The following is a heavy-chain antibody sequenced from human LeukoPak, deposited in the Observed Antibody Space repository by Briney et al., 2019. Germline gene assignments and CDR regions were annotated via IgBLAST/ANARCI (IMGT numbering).Heavy chain of an antibody. J-gene: IGHJ3*02. Sequence: GGSLRLSCAASGFTFSSYGMSWVRQAPGKGLEWVAAINTNGGSTYYADSVKGRFTISRDNSKNSLYLQMNSLRAEDTAVYYCARYGTTGTSDAFDIWGQGTMVTVSS. CDR3: ARYGTTGTSDAFDI. CDR2: INTNGGST. V-gene: IGHV3-23*01. D-gene: IGHD1-1*01. CDR1: GFTFSSYG.